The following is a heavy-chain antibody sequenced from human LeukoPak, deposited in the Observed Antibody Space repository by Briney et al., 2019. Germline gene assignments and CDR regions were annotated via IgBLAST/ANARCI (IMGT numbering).Heavy chain of an antibody. Sequence: SETLSLTCTVSGGSISSYYWSWIRQPPGKGLEWIGYIYTSGSTNYNPSLKSRVTISVDTSKNQFSLKLSSVTAADTAVYYCARQVNWNYDRWGQGTLVTVSS. CDR2: IYTSGST. J-gene: IGHJ4*02. V-gene: IGHV4-4*09. CDR3: ARQVNWNYDR. CDR1: GGSISSYY. D-gene: IGHD1-7*01.